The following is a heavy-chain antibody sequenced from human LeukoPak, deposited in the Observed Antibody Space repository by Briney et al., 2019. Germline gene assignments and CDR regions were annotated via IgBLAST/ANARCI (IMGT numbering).Heavy chain of an antibody. CDR2: IGGSGDRT. J-gene: IGHJ6*03. CDR3: AKGFETSNYMDA. D-gene: IGHD3-9*01. V-gene: IGHV3-23*01. CDR1: GFTFRSYA. Sequence: GGSLRLSCAVSGFTFRSYAMSWVRQAPGKGLQWVSAIGGSGDRTFYTDSVKGRFTISRDNANNSLYLQMNSLRAEDTAVYYCAKGFETSNYMDAWGKGTTVTVSS.